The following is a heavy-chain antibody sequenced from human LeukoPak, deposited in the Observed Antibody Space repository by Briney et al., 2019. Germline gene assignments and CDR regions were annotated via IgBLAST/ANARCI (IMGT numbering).Heavy chain of an antibody. V-gene: IGHV3-30*03. D-gene: IGHD3-9*01. CDR2: ISYDGSNK. Sequence: PGGSLRLTCAASGFTFSDAWMSWVRQAPGKGLEWVAVISYDGSNKYYADSVKGRFTISRDNSKNTLYLQMNSLRAEDTAVYYCARLVIINYFDYWGQGTLVTVSS. CDR1: GFTFSDAW. J-gene: IGHJ4*02. CDR3: ARLVIINYFDY.